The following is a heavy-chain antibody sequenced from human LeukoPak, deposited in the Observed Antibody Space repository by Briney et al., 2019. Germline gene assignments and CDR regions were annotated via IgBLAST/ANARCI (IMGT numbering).Heavy chain of an antibody. CDR1: GGSIRSSYYY. Sequence: SETLSLTCTVSGGSIRSSYYYWGWIRQPPGKGLEWIGYIYYSGSTYYNPSLKSRVTISVDTSKNQFSLKLSSVTAADTAVYYCARERRYYYDSSGPNFDYWGQGTLVTVSS. CDR2: IYYSGST. V-gene: IGHV4-30-4*08. CDR3: ARERRYYYDSSGPNFDY. D-gene: IGHD3-22*01. J-gene: IGHJ4*02.